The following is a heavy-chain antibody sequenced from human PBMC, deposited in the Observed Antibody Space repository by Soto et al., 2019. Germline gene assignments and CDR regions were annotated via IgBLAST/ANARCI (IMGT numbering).Heavy chain of an antibody. CDR3: ARGWDVITTRSGYNWFDP. Sequence: QVQLQESGPGLVRPSQTLSLTCTVSGGSISSGGYYWSWIRQHPGKGLEWIGYIYYSGSTYYNPSLKSRVTISVDTSKNQFSLKLSSVTAADTAVYYCARGWDVITTRSGYNWFDPWGQGTLVTVSS. D-gene: IGHD3-22*01. V-gene: IGHV4-31*03. J-gene: IGHJ5*02. CDR1: GGSISSGGYY. CDR2: IYYSGST.